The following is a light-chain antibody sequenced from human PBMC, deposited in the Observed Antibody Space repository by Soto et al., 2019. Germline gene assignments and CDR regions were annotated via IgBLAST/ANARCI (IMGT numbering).Light chain of an antibody. V-gene: IGKV3-15*01. Sequence: ETVMTQSHATLSVSPGERATLSCRASQSVGSNLAWYQQKPGKAPRLLIYGASTRATGIPARFSGSGSGTEFTLTISSLQSEDFAVYSCQQYNDWPPLTFGGGTKVEIK. CDR1: QSVGSN. CDR2: GAS. J-gene: IGKJ4*01. CDR3: QQYNDWPPLT.